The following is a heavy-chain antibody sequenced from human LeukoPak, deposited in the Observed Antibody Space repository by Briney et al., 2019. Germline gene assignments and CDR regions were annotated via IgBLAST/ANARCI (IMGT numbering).Heavy chain of an antibody. CDR1: GFTFSSYA. V-gene: IGHV3-30*04. D-gene: IGHD5-12*01. Sequence: GGSLRLSCAASGFTFSSYAMHWVRQARGKGLEGVAVISYDGSNKYYADYVKGRFTISRDNSKNTLYLQMNSLRAEDTAVYYCARDVREYSGYDSPYYYYGMDVWGQGTTVTVSS. CDR2: ISYDGSNK. CDR3: ARDVREYSGYDSPYYYYGMDV. J-gene: IGHJ6*02.